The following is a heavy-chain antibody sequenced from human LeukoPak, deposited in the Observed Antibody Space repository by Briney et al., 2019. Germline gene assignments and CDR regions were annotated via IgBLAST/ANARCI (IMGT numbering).Heavy chain of an antibody. CDR3: ARDYYGSGSYSVWFDP. CDR2: IYYCGST. D-gene: IGHD3-10*01. J-gene: IGHJ5*02. Sequence: SETLSLTCTVSGGSISSGGYYWSWIRQHPGKGLEWIGYIYYCGSTYYNPSLKSRVTISVDTSKNQFSLKLSSVTAADTAAYYCARDYYGSGSYSVWFDPWGQGTLVTVSS. V-gene: IGHV4-31*03. CDR1: GGSISSGGYY.